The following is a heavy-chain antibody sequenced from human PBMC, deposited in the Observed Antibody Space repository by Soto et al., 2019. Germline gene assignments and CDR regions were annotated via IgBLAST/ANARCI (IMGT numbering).Heavy chain of an antibody. Sequence: PGGSLRLSCAASGFTFSSYWMHWVRQAPGKGLVWVSRINSDGSSTSYADSVKGRFTISRDNAKNTLYLQMNSLRAEDTAVYYCARVYWGPPYDFPGVILDYYYYGMDVWGQGTTVTVSS. J-gene: IGHJ6*02. CDR3: ARVYWGPPYDFPGVILDYYYYGMDV. V-gene: IGHV3-74*01. CDR1: GFTFSSYW. CDR2: INSDGSST. D-gene: IGHD3-3*01.